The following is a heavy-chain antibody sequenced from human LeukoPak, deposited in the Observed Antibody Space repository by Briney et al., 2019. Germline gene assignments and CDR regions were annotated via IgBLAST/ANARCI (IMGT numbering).Heavy chain of an antibody. CDR2: ILPAGKGS. V-gene: IGHV3-7*01. J-gene: IGHJ4*02. Sequence: GGSLRLSCVVSGYSFSTNMMTWVRQAPGKGLEWVATILPAGKGSYRAASVKGRCVISRDNAKESLLPQTNGLRGDSTAVYYCMSAHGYWGQETLVTVCS. CDR3: MSAHGY. CDR1: GYSFSTNM.